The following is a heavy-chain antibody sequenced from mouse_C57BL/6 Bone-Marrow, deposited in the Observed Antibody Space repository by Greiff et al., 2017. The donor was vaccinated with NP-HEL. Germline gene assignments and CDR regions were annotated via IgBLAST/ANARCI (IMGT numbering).Heavy chain of an antibody. D-gene: IGHD1-1*01. CDR2: IDPENGDT. J-gene: IGHJ3*01. CDR1: GFNIKDDY. Sequence: EVQLQQSGAELVRPGASVKLSCTASGFNIKDDYMHWVKQRPEQGLEWFGWIDPENGDTEYASKFQGKATITADTSSNTDYLQLSSLTSEDTAVYDGTAEDYGSSYAWFAYWGQGTLVTVSA. V-gene: IGHV14-4*01. CDR3: TAEDYGSSYAWFAY.